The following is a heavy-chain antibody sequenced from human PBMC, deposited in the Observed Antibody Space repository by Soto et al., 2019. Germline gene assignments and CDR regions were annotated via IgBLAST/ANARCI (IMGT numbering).Heavy chain of an antibody. J-gene: IGHJ6*02. D-gene: IGHD1-7*01. Sequence: ASVKVSCKASGYTFTSYYMHWVRQAPGQGLEWMGIINPSGGSTSYAQKFQGRDTMTRDTSTSTVYMELSSLRSEDTAVYYCARELELPIYYYGMDVWGQGTTVTVSS. V-gene: IGHV1-46*01. CDR1: GYTFTSYY. CDR2: INPSGGST. CDR3: ARELELPIYYYGMDV.